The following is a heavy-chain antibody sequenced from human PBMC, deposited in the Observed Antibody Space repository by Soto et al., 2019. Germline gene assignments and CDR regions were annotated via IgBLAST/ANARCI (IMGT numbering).Heavy chain of an antibody. V-gene: IGHV4-59*01. CDR1: GGSISSYY. D-gene: IGHD1-20*01. CDR3: AGDNWNDVHFDY. CDR2: IYYSGST. Sequence: PSETLSLTCTVFGGSISSYYWSWIRQPPGKGLEWIGYIYYSGSTNYNPSLKSRVTISVDTSKNQFSLKLSSVTAADTAVYYCAGDNWNDVHFDYWGQGTLVTVSS. J-gene: IGHJ4*02.